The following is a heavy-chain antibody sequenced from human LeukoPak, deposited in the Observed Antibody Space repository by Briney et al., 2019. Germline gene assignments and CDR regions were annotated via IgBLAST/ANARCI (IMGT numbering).Heavy chain of an antibody. CDR3: TRDISTILLWVGEPHAFDI. J-gene: IGHJ3*02. D-gene: IGHD3-10*01. CDR1: GYTFTGYY. Sequence: ASVKVSCKASGYTFTGYYMHWVRQAPGQGLEWMGWINPNSGGTNYAQKFQGWVTMTRDTSISTAYMELSRLRSDDTAVYYCTRDISTILLWVGEPHAFDIWGQGTMVTVSS. CDR2: INPNSGGT. V-gene: IGHV1-2*04.